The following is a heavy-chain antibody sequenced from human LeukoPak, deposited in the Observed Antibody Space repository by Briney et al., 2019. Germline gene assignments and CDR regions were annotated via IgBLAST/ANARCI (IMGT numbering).Heavy chain of an antibody. V-gene: IGHV3-9*01. CDR1: GFTFSSYE. CDR2: ITWNGGNT. Sequence: GGSLRLSCAASGFTFSSYEMNWVRQAPGKGLEWVSGITWNGGNTVYADSVKGRFTISRDNAKNSLYLQMNSLRAEDTALYYCAKGVRITMVRGAFDIWGQGTMVTVSS. D-gene: IGHD3-10*01. CDR3: AKGVRITMVRGAFDI. J-gene: IGHJ3*02.